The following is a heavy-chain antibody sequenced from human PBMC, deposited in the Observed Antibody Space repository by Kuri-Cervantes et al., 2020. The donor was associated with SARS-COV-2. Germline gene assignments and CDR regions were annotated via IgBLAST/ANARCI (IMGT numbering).Heavy chain of an antibody. Sequence: SETLSLTCAVYGGSFSSYYWSWSRQPPGKGLEWIGSIYHSGSTNYNPSLKRRVPVSVDTSKNQFSLKLSSVTAADTAVYYCASGRAGDYDYESSDSYYSEYFQHWGQGTLVTVSS. CDR2: IYHSGST. D-gene: IGHD3-22*01. CDR1: GGSFSSYY. CDR3: ASGRAGDYDYESSDSYYSEYFQH. V-gene: IGHV4-34*01. J-gene: IGHJ1*01.